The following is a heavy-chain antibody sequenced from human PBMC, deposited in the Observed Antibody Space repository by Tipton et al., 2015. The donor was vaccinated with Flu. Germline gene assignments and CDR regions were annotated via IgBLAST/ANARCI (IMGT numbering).Heavy chain of an antibody. J-gene: IGHJ4*02. V-gene: IGHV3-53*01. CDR1: GFSVSNNY. Sequence: SLRLSCAASGFSVSNNYMAWVRQAPGKGLEWVSLIYSGGLTYYPDSVKGRFTVSRDISKNTLYLQMNNLRAEDTAVYYCARGHSRSSNFDFWGQGTLVTVSS. CDR3: ARGHSRSSNFDF. D-gene: IGHD6-6*01. CDR2: IYSGGLT.